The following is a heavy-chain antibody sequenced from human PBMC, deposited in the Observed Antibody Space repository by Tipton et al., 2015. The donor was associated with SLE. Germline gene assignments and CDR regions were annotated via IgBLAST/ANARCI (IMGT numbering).Heavy chain of an antibody. D-gene: IGHD4-23*01. CDR3: ARSYGGKAAFDY. CDR1: GFTFSSYG. J-gene: IGHJ4*02. Sequence: SLRLSCAASGFTFSSYGMHWVRQAPGKGLEWVAVIWYDGSNKYYADSVKGRFTISRDNSKNTLYLQMTSLRAEDTAVYYCARSYGGKAAFDYWGQGTLVTVSS. CDR2: IWYDGSNK. V-gene: IGHV3-33*01.